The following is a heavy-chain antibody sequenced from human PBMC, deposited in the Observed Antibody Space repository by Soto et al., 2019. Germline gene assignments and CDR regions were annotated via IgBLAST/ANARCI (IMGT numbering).Heavy chain of an antibody. V-gene: IGHV3-30*18. D-gene: IGHD3-3*01. CDR2: ISYDGSNK. CDR1: GFTFSSYG. CDR3: AKDVGDDYDFWSGYYTAPDY. J-gene: IGHJ4*02. Sequence: QVQLVESGEGVVQPGRSLRLSCAASGFTFSSYGMHWVRQAPGKGLEWVAVISYDGSNKYYADSVKGRFTISRDNSKNTLYLQMNSLRAEDTAVYYCAKDVGDDYDFWSGYYTAPDYWGQGTLVTVSS.